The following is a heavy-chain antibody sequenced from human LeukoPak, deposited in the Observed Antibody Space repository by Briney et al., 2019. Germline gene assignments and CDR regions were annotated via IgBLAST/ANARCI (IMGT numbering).Heavy chain of an antibody. Sequence: GGSLRLSCAASGFIFSSYAMHWVRQAPGKGLEWVAVISYDRSNKYYTDSVKGRFAISRKNSKNTLYLQMNSLRGEDTAVYHCASRYCSSTSCFPDYWGQGTLVTVSS. CDR3: ASRYCSSTSCFPDY. CDR2: ISYDRSNK. J-gene: IGHJ4*02. D-gene: IGHD2-2*01. V-gene: IGHV3-30*09. CDR1: GFIFSSYA.